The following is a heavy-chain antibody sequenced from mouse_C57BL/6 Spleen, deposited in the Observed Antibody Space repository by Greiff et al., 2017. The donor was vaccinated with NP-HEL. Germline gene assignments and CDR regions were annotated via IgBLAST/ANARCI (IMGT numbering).Heavy chain of an antibody. D-gene: IGHD2-14*01. CDR3: ARDLRGYDYAMDY. J-gene: IGHJ4*01. V-gene: IGHV5-4*01. Sequence: VQLKESGGGLVKPGGSLKLSCAASGFTFSSYAMSWVRQTPEKRLEWVATISDGGSYTYYPDNVKGRFTISRDNAKNNLYLQMSHLKSEDTAMYYCARDLRGYDYAMDYWGQGTSVTVSS. CDR2: ISDGGSYT. CDR1: GFTFSSYA.